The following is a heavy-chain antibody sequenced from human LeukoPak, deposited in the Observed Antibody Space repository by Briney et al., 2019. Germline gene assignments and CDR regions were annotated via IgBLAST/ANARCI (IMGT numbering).Heavy chain of an antibody. CDR1: GGSFSGYY. J-gene: IGHJ4*02. D-gene: IGHD1-14*01. Sequence: SETLSLTCAVYGGSFSGYYWSWIRQPPGKGLEWIGEINHSGSTNYNPSLKSRVTISVDTSKNQFSLKLSSVTAADTAVYFCARETLLYREFDFWGQGTLVTVSS. V-gene: IGHV4-34*01. CDR3: ARETLLYREFDF. CDR2: INHSGST.